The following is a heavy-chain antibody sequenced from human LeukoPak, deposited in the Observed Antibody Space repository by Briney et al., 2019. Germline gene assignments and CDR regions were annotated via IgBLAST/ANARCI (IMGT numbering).Heavy chain of an antibody. J-gene: IGHJ3*02. CDR3: ARGKYRTYYYDSTAFDI. CDR1: GGSISSSSDY. CDR2: IYYHENT. D-gene: IGHD3-22*01. V-gene: IGHV4-39*01. Sequence: PSETLSLTCTVSGGSISSSSDYWGWIRQAPGKGLEWIGSIYYHENTYYNSSLKSRVTISVDTSKNQFSLKLSSVTAADTAVYYCARGKYRTYYYDSTAFDIWGQGTMVTVSS.